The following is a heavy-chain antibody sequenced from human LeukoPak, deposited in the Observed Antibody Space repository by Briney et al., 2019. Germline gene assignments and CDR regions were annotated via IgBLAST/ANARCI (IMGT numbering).Heavy chain of an antibody. D-gene: IGHD3-3*01. V-gene: IGHV4-39*01. CDR3: ATIDFWSGYYYFDY. Sequence: SETLSLTCTVSGGSISSSSYYWGWIRQPPGKGLEWIGSIYYSGSTYYNPSLKSRVTISVDTSKNQFSLKLSSVTAADTAVYYCATIDFWSGYYYFDYWGQGTLVTVS. J-gene: IGHJ4*02. CDR1: GGSISSSSYY. CDR2: IYYSGST.